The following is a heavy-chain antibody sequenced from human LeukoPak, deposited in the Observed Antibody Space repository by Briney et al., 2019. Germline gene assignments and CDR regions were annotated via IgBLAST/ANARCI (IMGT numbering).Heavy chain of an antibody. V-gene: IGHV4-34*01. J-gene: IGHJ4*02. D-gene: IGHD3/OR15-3a*01. CDR2: IYYSGST. CDR1: GGSFSGYY. CDR3: ARGRTNFFDY. Sequence: PSETLSLTCAVYGGSFSGYYWSWIRQPPGKGLEWIGSIYYSGSTYYNPSLKSRVTISVDTSKNQFSLKLSSVTAADTAVYYCARGRTNFFDYWGQGTLVTVSS.